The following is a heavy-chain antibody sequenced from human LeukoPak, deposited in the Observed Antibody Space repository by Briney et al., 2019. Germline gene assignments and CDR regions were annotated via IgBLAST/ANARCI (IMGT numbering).Heavy chain of an antibody. Sequence: GGSLRLSCAASGFTFSSYWMHWVRQPPGKGLVWVSHINTDASVTRYADSVKGRFTTSRDNARNTLYLQMNSLRAEDTAIYYCVRAVGGEGDYWGQGTLVTVSS. V-gene: IGHV3-74*01. D-gene: IGHD3-16*01. J-gene: IGHJ4*02. CDR3: VRAVGGEGDY. CDR1: GFTFSSYW. CDR2: INTDASVT.